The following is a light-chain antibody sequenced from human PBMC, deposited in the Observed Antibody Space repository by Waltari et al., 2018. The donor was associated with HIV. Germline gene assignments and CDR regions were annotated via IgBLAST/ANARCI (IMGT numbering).Light chain of an antibody. J-gene: IGKJ3*01. V-gene: IGKV2-30*01. CDR3: MQGTHWPPFT. CDR2: KVS. CDR1: ASLVYSDGDTF. Sequence: DVVMTQSPLSLSVTLGQPASISCRSSASLVYSDGDTFLSWFHQRPGQAPRRLIYKVSNRDSAVPDRFSGSGSGTDFTLKISRVEAEDVGVYYCMQGTHWPPFTFGPGTKVDIK.